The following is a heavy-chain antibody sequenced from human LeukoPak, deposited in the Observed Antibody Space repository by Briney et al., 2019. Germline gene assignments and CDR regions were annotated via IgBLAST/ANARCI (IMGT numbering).Heavy chain of an antibody. Sequence: PGGSLRLFCAASGFTFSSYGMHWVRQAPGKGLEWVAFIRYDGSNKYYADSVKGRFTISRDNSKNTLYLQMNSLRAEDTAVYYCAKDARIVGATIAAYFQHWGQGTLVTVSS. J-gene: IGHJ1*01. CDR3: AKDARIVGATIAAYFQH. CDR2: IRYDGSNK. V-gene: IGHV3-30*02. D-gene: IGHD1-26*01. CDR1: GFTFSSYG.